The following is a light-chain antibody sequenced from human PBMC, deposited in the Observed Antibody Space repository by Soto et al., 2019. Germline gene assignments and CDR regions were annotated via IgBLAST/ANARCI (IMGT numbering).Light chain of an antibody. J-gene: IGLJ1*01. V-gene: IGLV2-23*01. CDR3: CSYAGSSTYV. CDR2: EDN. CDR1: SSDVGNYNL. Sequence: QSVLTQPASVSGSPGQSITISCTGTSSDVGNYNLVSWYQQHPGKAPKLMIYEDNKRPSGVSNRFSGSKSGNTASLTISGLQAEHEADYYCCSYAGSSTYVFGTGTKLTVL.